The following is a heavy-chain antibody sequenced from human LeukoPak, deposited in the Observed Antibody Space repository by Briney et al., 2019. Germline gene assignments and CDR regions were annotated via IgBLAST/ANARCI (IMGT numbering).Heavy chain of an antibody. D-gene: IGHD6-19*01. J-gene: IGHJ4*02. CDR3: ARAQWLVASFDY. CDR2: IYSGGST. CDR1: GFTVSSNY. Sequence: GWSLRLSCAASGFTVSSNYMSWVRQAPGKGLEWVSVIYSGGSTYYADSVKGRFTISRDNSKNTLYLQMNSLRAEDTAVYYCARAQWLVASFDYWGQGTLVTVSS. V-gene: IGHV3-53*01.